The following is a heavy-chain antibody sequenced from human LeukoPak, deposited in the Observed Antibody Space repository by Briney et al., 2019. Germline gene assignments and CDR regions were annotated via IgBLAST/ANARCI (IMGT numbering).Heavy chain of an antibody. CDR2: IYYSGST. CDR1: GGSISSSSYY. J-gene: IGHJ4*02. Sequence: SETLSLTCTVSGGSISSSSYYWGWIRQPPGKGLEWIGSIYYSGSTYYNPSLKSRVTISVDTSKNQFSLKLSSVTAADTAVYYCARGEEGIAAADYYFGYWGQGTLVTVSS. CDR3: ARGEEGIAAADYYFGY. V-gene: IGHV4-39*07. D-gene: IGHD6-13*01.